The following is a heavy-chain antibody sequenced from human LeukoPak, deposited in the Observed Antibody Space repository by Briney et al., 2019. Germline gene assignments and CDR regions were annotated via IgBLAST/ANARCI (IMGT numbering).Heavy chain of an antibody. CDR1: GVTFNSYV. CDR3: VRSPYGDYDQGDY. D-gene: IGHD4-17*01. CDR2: ISGSGGST. J-gene: IGHJ4*02. Sequence: PGGSLRLSCEASGVTFNSYVMSWVRQAPGKGLEWVSAISGSGGSTYYADSVKGRFTISRDNSKNTLYLQMNSLRAEDTAVYYCVRSPYGDYDQGDYWGQGTLVTVSS. V-gene: IGHV3-23*01.